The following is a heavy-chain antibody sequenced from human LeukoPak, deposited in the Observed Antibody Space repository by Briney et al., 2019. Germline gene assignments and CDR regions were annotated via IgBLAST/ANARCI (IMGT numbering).Heavy chain of an antibody. D-gene: IGHD6-19*01. CDR1: GFTFSSYE. CDR3: AREIVSAVAGNFDY. CDR2: ISRSGSTR. Sequence: PGGSLRLSCAASGFTFSSYEMNWVRQAPGKGLDWVSYISRSGSTRTYADSVKGRFTISRDNAQNSLYLEMNSLRAEDTAVYYCAREIVSAVAGNFDYWGQGTLVTVSS. V-gene: IGHV3-48*03. J-gene: IGHJ4*02.